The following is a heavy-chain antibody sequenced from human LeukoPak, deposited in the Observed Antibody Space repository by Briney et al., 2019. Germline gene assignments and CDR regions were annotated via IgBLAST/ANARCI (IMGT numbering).Heavy chain of an antibody. D-gene: IGHD2-2*01. CDR3: ARADCSSSTCYLRRSWFDP. CDR1: GFTLCNYD. Sequence: GGSLRLSCAASGFTLCNYDMNWVRQAPGKGLEWVSSISTSSRYIYYKDSVRGRFTISRDDAKNSLYLEMNSLRAEDTAVYYCARADCSSSTCYLRRSWFDPWGQGTLVTVSS. V-gene: IGHV3-21*01. CDR2: ISTSSRYI. J-gene: IGHJ5*02.